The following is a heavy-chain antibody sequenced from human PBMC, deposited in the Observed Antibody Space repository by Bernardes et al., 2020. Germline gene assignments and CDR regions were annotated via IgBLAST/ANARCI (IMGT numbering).Heavy chain of an antibody. Sequence: SETLSLTCTVSGGSISSGGYYWSWLRQHPGKGLEWIGYIYYSGSTYYNPSLRSRVTISVDTSKNQFSLKLSSVTAADTAGYYCAREGGNIVATSWYFDCWGRGTLVTVSS. V-gene: IGHV4-31*03. CDR1: GGSISSGGYY. CDR2: IYYSGST. D-gene: IGHD5-12*01. J-gene: IGHJ2*01. CDR3: AREGGNIVATSWYFDC.